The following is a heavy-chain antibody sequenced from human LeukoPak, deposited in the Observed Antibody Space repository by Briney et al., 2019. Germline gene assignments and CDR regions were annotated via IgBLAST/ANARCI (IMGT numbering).Heavy chain of an antibody. Sequence: GGSLRLSGAASGFTFGTYAMHWVRQAPGKGLEWVTVISYDGSEKYYADSVKGRFTISRDNSKNTLSLKMNSLRAEDTAVYYCARDLFDYYDSSGYSDYWGQGTLVTVSS. CDR2: ISYDGSEK. D-gene: IGHD3-22*01. J-gene: IGHJ4*02. V-gene: IGHV3-30*04. CDR1: GFTFGTYA. CDR3: ARDLFDYYDSSGYSDY.